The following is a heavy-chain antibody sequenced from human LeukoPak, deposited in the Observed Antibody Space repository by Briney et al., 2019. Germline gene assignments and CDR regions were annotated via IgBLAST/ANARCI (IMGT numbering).Heavy chain of an antibody. V-gene: IGHV3-23*01. CDR3: AKEMGFSSGWPFDS. CDR2: ISGSGGVT. D-gene: IGHD6-19*01. Sequence: GGSLRLSCAASGFTFSNYAMSWVRQAPGKGLEWVSPISGSGGVTYYADSVKGRFTISRDNSKNTLYLQMNSLRAEDTAVYYCAKEMGFSSGWPFDSWGQGTLVTVSS. CDR1: GFTFSNYA. J-gene: IGHJ4*02.